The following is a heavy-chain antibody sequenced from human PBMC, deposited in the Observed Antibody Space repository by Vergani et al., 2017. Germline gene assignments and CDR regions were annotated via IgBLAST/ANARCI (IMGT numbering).Heavy chain of an antibody. D-gene: IGHD2-2*02. CDR1: GFTFSSYA. Sequence: EVQLLESGGGLVQPGGSLRLSCAASGFTFSSYAMSWVRQAPGKGLEWVSAISGSGGSTYYADSVKGRFTISRDNSKNTLYLQMNSLRAEDTAVYYCARARYCSSTSCYKAPLYYYYYMDVWGKGTTVTVSS. V-gene: IGHV3-23*01. CDR3: ARARYCSSTSCYKAPLYYYYYMDV. CDR2: ISGSGGST. J-gene: IGHJ6*03.